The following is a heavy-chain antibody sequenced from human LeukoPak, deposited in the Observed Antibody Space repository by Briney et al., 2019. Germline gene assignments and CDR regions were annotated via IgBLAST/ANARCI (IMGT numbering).Heavy chain of an antibody. CDR1: GGSISSYH. D-gene: IGHD3-22*01. J-gene: IGHJ3*02. Sequence: SETLSLTCTVSGGSISSYHWSWIRQPPGKGLECIGFIYYSGSTNYNPSLKSRVTISVDTSKNQFSLKLSSVTAADTAAYYCARRLEDRRKGNDAFDIWGQGTMVTVSS. CDR2: IYYSGST. V-gene: IGHV4-59*12. CDR3: ARRLEDRRKGNDAFDI.